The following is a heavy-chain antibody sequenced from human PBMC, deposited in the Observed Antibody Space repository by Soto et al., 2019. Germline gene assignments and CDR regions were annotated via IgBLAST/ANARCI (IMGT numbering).Heavy chain of an antibody. J-gene: IGHJ4*02. CDR2: IKSKTDGGTT. CDR1: SVSNAW. V-gene: IGHV3-15*07. Sequence: SVSNAWMNWVRQAPGKGLEWVGRIKSKTDGGTTDYAAPVKGRFTISRDDSKNTLYLQMNSLKTEDTAMYYCTTGEDELGYWGQGTLVTVSS. D-gene: IGHD3-10*01. CDR3: TTGEDELGY.